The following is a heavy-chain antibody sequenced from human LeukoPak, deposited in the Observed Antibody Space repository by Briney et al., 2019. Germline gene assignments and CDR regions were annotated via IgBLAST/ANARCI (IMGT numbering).Heavy chain of an antibody. CDR1: GFTLSTHW. Sequence: GGSLRLSCAASGFTLSTHWMHWVRQAPGKGLVWVSRINGDGTTTSYADSVKGRFTISRVNAKSTLYLEMDSLRAEDTAIYYCARRWYTGTYYYFDLWGQGTTVTVSS. J-gene: IGHJ6*03. D-gene: IGHD1-26*01. CDR2: INGDGTTT. CDR3: ARRWYTGTYYYFDL. V-gene: IGHV3-74*01.